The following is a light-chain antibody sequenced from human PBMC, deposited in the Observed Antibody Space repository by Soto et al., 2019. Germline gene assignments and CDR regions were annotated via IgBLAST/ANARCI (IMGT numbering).Light chain of an antibody. J-gene: IGKJ5*01. CDR3: QHFKSFPIT. CDR1: QTIDSW. Sequence: DIQMTQSPSTLSASVGDRVTVTCRASQTIDSWLAWYQQKPGKAPKLLISDASTLESGVPSRFGGSGSGTEFTLSISSLQPEDFATYYCQHFKSFPITFGQGTRLE. V-gene: IGKV1-5*01. CDR2: DAS.